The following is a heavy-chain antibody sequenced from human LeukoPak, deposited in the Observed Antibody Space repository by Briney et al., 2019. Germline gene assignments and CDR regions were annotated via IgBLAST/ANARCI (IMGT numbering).Heavy chain of an antibody. Sequence: GGSLRLSCAASGFTFSSYSMNWVRQAPGKGLEWVSSISRSGSTKYYADSVKGRFTISRDNAKNSLFLQMNSLRTEDTAVYYCARVLRYCSGGNCYSGGLGYMDVWGKGTTVTISS. CDR3: ARVLRYCSGGNCYSGGLGYMDV. V-gene: IGHV3-48*04. CDR2: ISRSGSTK. D-gene: IGHD2-15*01. CDR1: GFTFSSYS. J-gene: IGHJ6*03.